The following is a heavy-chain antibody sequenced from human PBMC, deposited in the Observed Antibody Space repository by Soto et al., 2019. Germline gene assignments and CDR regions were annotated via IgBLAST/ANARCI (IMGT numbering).Heavy chain of an antibody. V-gene: IGHV1-69*12. CDR2: IIPIFGTA. D-gene: IGHD3-22*01. Sequence: QVQLVQSGAEVKKPGSSVKVSCKASGGTFSSYAISWVRQAPGQGLEWMGGIIPIFGTANYAQKFQGRVTITADESTSTAYLELSSLRSEDTAVYYCARGRAMIVVVITFTGGMDVWGQGTTVTVSS. CDR3: ARGRAMIVVVITFTGGMDV. CDR1: GGTFSSYA. J-gene: IGHJ6*02.